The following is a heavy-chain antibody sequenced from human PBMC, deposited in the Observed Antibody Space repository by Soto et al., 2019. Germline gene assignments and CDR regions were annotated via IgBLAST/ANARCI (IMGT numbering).Heavy chain of an antibody. CDR1: GFTFSSYW. J-gene: IGHJ3*02. Sequence: GGSLRLSCAASGFTFSSYWMSWVRQAPGKGLEWVANIKQDGSEKYYVDSVKGRFTISRDNAKNSLCLQMNSLRAEDTAVYYCASAYDFWSGYRAFDIWGQGTMVTVS. D-gene: IGHD3-3*01. CDR3: ASAYDFWSGYRAFDI. V-gene: IGHV3-7*01. CDR2: IKQDGSEK.